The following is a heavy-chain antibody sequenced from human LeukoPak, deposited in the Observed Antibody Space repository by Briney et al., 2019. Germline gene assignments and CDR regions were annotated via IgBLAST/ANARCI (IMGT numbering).Heavy chain of an antibody. J-gene: IGHJ4*02. Sequence: GGSLRLSCAASGFTFSSYSMNWVRQAPGKGLEWVSYISSSSSTIYYADSVKGRFTISRDNAKNSLYLQMNSLRAEDTAVYYCARDVSGWYVGGVPYYFDYWGQGTLVTVSS. CDR2: ISSSSSTI. D-gene: IGHD6-19*01. V-gene: IGHV3-48*04. CDR3: ARDVSGWYVGGVPYYFDY. CDR1: GFTFSSYS.